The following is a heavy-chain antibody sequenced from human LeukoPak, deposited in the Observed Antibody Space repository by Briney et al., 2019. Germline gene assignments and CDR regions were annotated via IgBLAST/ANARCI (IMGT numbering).Heavy chain of an antibody. Sequence: PGGSLRLSCAASGFTFDDYAMHWVRQAPGKGLEWVPGISWNSGSIGYADSVKGRFTISRDNAKNSLYLQMNSLRAEDTALYYCAKEAPRYYYYGMDVWGQGTTVTVSS. CDR2: ISWNSGSI. CDR1: GFTFDDYA. CDR3: AKEAPRYYYYGMDV. J-gene: IGHJ6*02. V-gene: IGHV3-9*01.